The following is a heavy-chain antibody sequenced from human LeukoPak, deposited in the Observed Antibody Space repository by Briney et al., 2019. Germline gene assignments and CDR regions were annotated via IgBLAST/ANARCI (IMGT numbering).Heavy chain of an antibody. V-gene: IGHV3-23*01. J-gene: IGHJ4*02. D-gene: IGHD3-3*01. CDR1: GFTFSSHA. CDR2: ISGSGGST. CDR3: AKEHDFWSGYYTSLDY. Sequence: WGSLRLSCAASGFTFSSHAMSWVRQTPGKGLEWVSGISGSGGSTYYADSVKGRFTISRDNSKNTLYLQMNSLRAEDTAVYYCAKEHDFWSGYYTSLDYWGQGTLVTVSS.